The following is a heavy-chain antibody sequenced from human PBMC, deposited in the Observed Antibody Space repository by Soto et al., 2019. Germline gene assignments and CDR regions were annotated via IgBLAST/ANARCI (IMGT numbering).Heavy chain of an antibody. CDR2: IYYSGST. CDR3: ARRIVGDDYYYMDV. V-gene: IGHV4-59*08. D-gene: IGHD3-22*01. Sequence: SETLSLTCTVSGGSISSYYWSWIRQPPGKGLEWIGYIYYSGSTNYNPSLKSRVTISVDTSKNQFSLKLSSVTAADTAVYYCARRIVGDDYYYMDVWGKGTTVTVSS. J-gene: IGHJ6*03. CDR1: GGSISSYY.